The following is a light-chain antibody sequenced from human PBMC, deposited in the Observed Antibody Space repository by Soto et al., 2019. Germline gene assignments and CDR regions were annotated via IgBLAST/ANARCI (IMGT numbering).Light chain of an antibody. V-gene: IGKV3-20*01. CDR3: QQYVSSVT. CDR1: QSVDSSF. Sequence: EIVLTQSPGSLSLSPGERATLSCRASQSVDSSFFAWYQQKPGQAPRLLIHGASHRATGIPDRFSGSGSGTDVTLTISRLEPEDFAVYYCQQYVSSVTFGQGTKVEIK. J-gene: IGKJ1*01. CDR2: GAS.